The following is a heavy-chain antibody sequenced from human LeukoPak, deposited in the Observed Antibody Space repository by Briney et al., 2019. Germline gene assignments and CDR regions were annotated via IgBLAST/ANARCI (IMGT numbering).Heavy chain of an antibody. CDR2: INPNSGGT. V-gene: IGHV1-2*02. J-gene: IGHJ6*03. D-gene: IGHD2-2*01. CDR1: GYTFTGYY. CDR3: ARDNSCSSSSCGNSYMDV. Sequence: ASVKVSCKASGYTFTGYYIHWVRQAPGQGLEWMGWINPNSGGTNYAQKFQGRVTMTSDTSISTAYVELSGLRSDDTALYYCARDNSCSSSSCGNSYMDVWGKGTTVTVSS.